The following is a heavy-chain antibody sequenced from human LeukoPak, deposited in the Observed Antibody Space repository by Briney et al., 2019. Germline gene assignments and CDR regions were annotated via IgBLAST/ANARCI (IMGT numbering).Heavy chain of an antibody. CDR2: ISYDGSNK. Sequence: PGGSLRLSCAASGFTFSSYGMHWVRQAPGKGLEWVAVISYDGSNKYYADSVKGRFTISRDNSKNTLYLQMNSLRAEDTAVYYCAKESAAYSSAYYYYGMDVWGQGTTVTVSS. J-gene: IGHJ6*02. D-gene: IGHD6-19*01. V-gene: IGHV3-30*18. CDR1: GFTFSSYG. CDR3: AKESAAYSSAYYYYGMDV.